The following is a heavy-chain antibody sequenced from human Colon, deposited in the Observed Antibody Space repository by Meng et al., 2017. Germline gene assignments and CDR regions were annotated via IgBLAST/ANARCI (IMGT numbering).Heavy chain of an antibody. CDR1: GDSVPSNSAA. V-gene: IGHV6-1*01. D-gene: IGHD2-15*01. CDR2: TYYRSKWYN. CDR3: ASDRGCSGGSCYPYYYYGMDV. J-gene: IGHJ6*02. Sequence: QTHSLTCAISGDSVPSNSAAWNWIRQTPSRGLEWPGRTYYRSKWYNDYAVSVKSRITINPDTSKNQFSLQLNSVTPEDTAVYYCASDRGCSGGSCYPYYYYGMDVWGQGTTVTVSS.